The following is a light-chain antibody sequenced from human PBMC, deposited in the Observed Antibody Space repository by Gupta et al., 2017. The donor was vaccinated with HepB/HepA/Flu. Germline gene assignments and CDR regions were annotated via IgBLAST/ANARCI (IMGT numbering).Light chain of an antibody. V-gene: IGLV8-61*01. Sequence: QPVVTQAPSFSVSPGGTVTLTCGLTSGSVSTNYYPSWYQQTPGQAPRLLIYRTNTRSAGAPDRFSGSMVGNTAALTITGPQAEDEADYYCVTYTSRSMVVFGGGTKLTVL. CDR1: SGSVSTNYY. J-gene: IGLJ3*02. CDR2: RTN. CDR3: VTYTSRSMVV.